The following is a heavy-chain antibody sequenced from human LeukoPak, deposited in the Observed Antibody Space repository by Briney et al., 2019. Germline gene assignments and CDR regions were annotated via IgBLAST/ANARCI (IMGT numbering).Heavy chain of an antibody. CDR1: GFTFNTYA. CDR2: ISGSGGST. Sequence: GGSLRLSCAASGFTFNTYAMSWVRQAPGKGLEWVSAISGSGGSTYYADSVKGRFTISRDNSKNTLFLQMNSLRAEDTAVYYCAKGIAYSGSSRSPDYWGQGTLVTVSS. CDR3: AKGIAYSGSSRSPDY. D-gene: IGHD2-15*01. V-gene: IGHV3-23*01. J-gene: IGHJ4*02.